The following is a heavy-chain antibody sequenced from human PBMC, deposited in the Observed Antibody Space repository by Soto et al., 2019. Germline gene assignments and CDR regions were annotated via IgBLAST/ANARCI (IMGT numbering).Heavy chain of an antibody. CDR2: IHPGDSDT. D-gene: IGHD4-17*01. CDR3: ARWGTVIIPNYYYSGMDV. V-gene: IGHV5-51*01. Sequence: PGESLKISCKGSGYSFTNYWIGWVRQMPGKGLEWMGIIHPGDSDTRYSPSFQGQVTISADKSISTAYLQWSSLKASDTAMYYCARWGTVIIPNYYYSGMDVWGQGTTVTVSS. J-gene: IGHJ6*02. CDR1: GYSFTNYW.